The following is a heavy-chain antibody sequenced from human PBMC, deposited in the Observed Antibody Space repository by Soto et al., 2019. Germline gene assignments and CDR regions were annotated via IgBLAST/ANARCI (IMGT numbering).Heavy chain of an antibody. D-gene: IGHD4-17*01. CDR2: VSGGGDTT. CDR1: GFTFIHYA. J-gene: IGHJ2*01. CDR3: ARYVPVSTSLPIYWYFDL. V-gene: IGHV3-23*01. Sequence: EVQLLESGGGLVQPGGSLRLSCEGSGFTFIHYAMNWVRQAPGKGLEWVSAVSGGGDTTFYADSVKGRFTISRDNSKNTVSLQINILGVDDTAVYYCARYVPVSTSLPIYWYFDLWGRGTLVTVSS.